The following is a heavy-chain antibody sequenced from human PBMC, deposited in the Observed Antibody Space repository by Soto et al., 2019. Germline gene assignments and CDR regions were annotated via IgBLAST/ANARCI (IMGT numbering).Heavy chain of an antibody. CDR2: ISWNSGSI. CDR3: AKDIGYYYDSSGLLGY. Sequence: EVQLVESGGGLVQPGRSLRLSCAASGFTFDDYAMHWVRQAPGKGLEWVSGISWNSGSIGYADSVKGRFTISRDNAKNSLYLQMNSLRAEDTALYYCAKDIGYYYDSSGLLGYWGQGTLVTVSS. V-gene: IGHV3-9*01. J-gene: IGHJ4*02. CDR1: GFTFDDYA. D-gene: IGHD3-22*01.